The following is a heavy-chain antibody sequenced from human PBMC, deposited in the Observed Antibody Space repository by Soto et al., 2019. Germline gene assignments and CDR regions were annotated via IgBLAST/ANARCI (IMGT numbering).Heavy chain of an antibody. D-gene: IGHD6-13*01. CDR1: GYTFTSYA. J-gene: IGHJ4*02. CDR2: ISAHSGNT. V-gene: IGHV1-18*01. CDR3: ARIAASGIVHDFDF. Sequence: QVQLVQSEGEVKKPGASVKISCRASGYTFTSYAINWVRQAPGQGLEWMGWISAHSGNTNYAQKVQGRVTMTTDISTSTAYMELSSLRSDDTAIYYCARIAASGIVHDFDFWGQGTLVTVSS.